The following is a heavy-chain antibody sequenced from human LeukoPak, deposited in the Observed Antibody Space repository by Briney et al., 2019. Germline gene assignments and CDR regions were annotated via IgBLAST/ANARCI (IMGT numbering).Heavy chain of an antibody. D-gene: IGHD1-26*01. J-gene: IGHJ5*02. CDR1: GFTFSGSA. CDR2: IDKKDNFYAT. CDR3: TRDSGTYNWLDP. Sequence: GGSLSLSCAASGFTFSGSAIHWVRQSSGKGLEWVGHIDKKDNFYATTSAASVTGRFTISRDDSKNTAYLQMNSLKTEDTALYYCTRDSGTYNWLDPWGQATMVTDSS. V-gene: IGHV3-73*01.